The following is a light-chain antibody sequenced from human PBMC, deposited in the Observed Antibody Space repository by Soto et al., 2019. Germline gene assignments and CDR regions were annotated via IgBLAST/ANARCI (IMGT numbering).Light chain of an antibody. V-gene: IGKV1-27*01. Sequence: DIQMTQSPSSLSASVGDRVTITCRASQDISVYLAWYQQKPGKAPKLLIYSASTLQPGVPSRFSGSGSGTDFTLTISSLQPEDVATYYCQNFNNAPLTFGQGTRLEIK. CDR3: QNFNNAPLT. CDR2: SAS. CDR1: QDISVY. J-gene: IGKJ5*01.